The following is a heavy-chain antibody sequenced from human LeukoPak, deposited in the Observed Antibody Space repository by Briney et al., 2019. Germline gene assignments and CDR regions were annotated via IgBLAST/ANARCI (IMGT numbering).Heavy chain of an antibody. CDR1: GFIFSHYG. V-gene: IGHV3-33*08. D-gene: IGHD4-11*01. Sequence: GGSLRLSCAASGFIFSHYGMHWVRQAPGKGLEWVAVIWSDGSNRFYAGSVKGRFTISRDNSQNTVFLEMDSLRAEDTAMYYCARDAQRGFDYSNSLKYWGHGTLVTVSS. J-gene: IGHJ4*01. CDR3: ARDAQRGFDYSNSLKY. CDR2: IWSDGSNR.